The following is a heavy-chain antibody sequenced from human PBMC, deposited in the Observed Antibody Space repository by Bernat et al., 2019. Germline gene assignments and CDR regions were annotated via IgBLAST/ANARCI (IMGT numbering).Heavy chain of an antibody. Sequence: QVQLVESGGVVVQPGRSLRLSCAASGFTFSSYGMHWVRQAPGKWLEGVAVIWYDGSNKYYADSVKGRFTISRDNSKNTLYLQMNSLRAEDTAVYYCARGKDYVDYNGYYFDYWGQGTLVTVSS. V-gene: IGHV3-33*01. CDR3: ARGKDYVDYNGYYFDY. CDR2: IWYDGSNK. CDR1: GFTFSSYG. J-gene: IGHJ4*02. D-gene: IGHD4-17*01.